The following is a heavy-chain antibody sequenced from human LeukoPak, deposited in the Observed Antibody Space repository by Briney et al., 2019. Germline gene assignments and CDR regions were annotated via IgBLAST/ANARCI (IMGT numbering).Heavy chain of an antibody. CDR2: TSYNSGSI. CDR1: GFTFDDYA. V-gene: IGHV3-9*01. Sequence: PGGSLRLSCAASGFTFDDYAMHWVRQAPGKGLEWVSGTSYNSGSIGYADSVKGRFTISRDNAKNSLYLQMNSLRAEDTALYYCAKDFYYYDSSGFDYWGQGTLVTVS. J-gene: IGHJ4*02. CDR3: AKDFYYYDSSGFDY. D-gene: IGHD3-22*01.